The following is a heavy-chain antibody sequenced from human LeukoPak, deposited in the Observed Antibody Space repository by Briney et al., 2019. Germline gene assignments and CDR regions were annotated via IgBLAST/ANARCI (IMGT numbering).Heavy chain of an antibody. CDR1: GFTFSSHW. CDR2: INSDGSSI. CDR3: AREMYYYDSSGYYMFSHAFDI. V-gene: IGHV3-74*01. Sequence: GGSLRLSCAASGFTFSSHWMHWVRQAPGKGLVWVSRINSDGSSISYADSVKGRFTISRDNAKNTLYLQMNSLRAEDTAVYYCAREMYYYDSSGYYMFSHAFDIWGQGTMVTVSS. D-gene: IGHD3-22*01. J-gene: IGHJ3*02.